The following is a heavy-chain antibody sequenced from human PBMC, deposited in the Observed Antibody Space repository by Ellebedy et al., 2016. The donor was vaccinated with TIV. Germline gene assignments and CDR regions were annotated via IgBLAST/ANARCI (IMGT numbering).Heavy chain of an antibody. V-gene: IGHV3-74*03. D-gene: IGHD5-12*01. CDR3: ARRKREGDYDYFGFDH. Sequence: PGGSLRLSCAASGFTFGSYSMTWVRQAPGKGLVWVSGINGDGTTTTYADSVKGRFTISRDNAKNTLYLQMNSLRVEDTAVYICARRKREGDYDYFGFDHWGQGTLVTVSS. CDR1: GFTFGSYS. J-gene: IGHJ4*02. CDR2: INGDGTTT.